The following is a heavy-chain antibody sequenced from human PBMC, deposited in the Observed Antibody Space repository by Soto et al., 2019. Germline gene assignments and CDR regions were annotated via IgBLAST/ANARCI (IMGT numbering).Heavy chain of an antibody. CDR1: GFTISGYA. D-gene: IGHD6-6*01. CDR3: ARRARPDFYYMDV. Sequence: GGLLRLSCAASGFTISGYAMDWISQAPGKGLEYVSGISSNGVGTYYANSVQGRFTISRDNSKNTVYLQMGSLRPEDMAVYYCARRARPDFYYMDVWGKGTTVTVSS. V-gene: IGHV3-64*01. CDR2: ISSNGVGT. J-gene: IGHJ6*03.